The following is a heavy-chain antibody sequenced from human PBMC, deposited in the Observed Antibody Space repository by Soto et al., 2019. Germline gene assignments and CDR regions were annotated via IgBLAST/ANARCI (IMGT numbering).Heavy chain of an antibody. J-gene: IGHJ6*02. Sequence: EVQLVESGGGLVKPGGSLRLSCAASGFTFSSYSMNWVRQAPGKGLEWVSSISSSSSYIYYADSVKGRFTISRDNAKNSLYLQMNSLRAEDTAVYYCARAKLRPIAVAGSHYYYGLDVWGQGTTVTVSS. CDR2: ISSSSSYI. V-gene: IGHV3-21*01. CDR3: ARAKLRPIAVAGSHYYYGLDV. CDR1: GFTFSSYS. D-gene: IGHD6-19*01.